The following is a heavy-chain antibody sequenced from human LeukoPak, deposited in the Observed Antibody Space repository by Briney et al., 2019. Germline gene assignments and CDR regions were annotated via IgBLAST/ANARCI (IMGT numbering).Heavy chain of an antibody. D-gene: IGHD3-22*01. V-gene: IGHV4-39*01. Sequence: TSETLSLTCTVSGGSISSSNYYWGWIRQPPGKGLEWIGSIHYSGSTYYNPSLESRVTISVDTSKNQFSLKLSSVTAGDTAVYYCARHSSGYYLFDSWGQGTLVTVSS. CDR3: ARHSSGYYLFDS. CDR2: IHYSGST. J-gene: IGHJ4*02. CDR1: GGSISSSNYY.